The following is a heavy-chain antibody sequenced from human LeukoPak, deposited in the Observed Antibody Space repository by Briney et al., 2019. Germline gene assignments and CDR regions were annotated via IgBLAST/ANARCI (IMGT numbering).Heavy chain of an antibody. V-gene: IGHV3-48*04. D-gene: IGHD1/OR15-1a*01. Sequence: GGSLRLSCVASGFSFRSYSVNWIRQAPGKGLEWVSYISSSSGNIIYYADSVKGRFTISRDNAKNSLYLQMNSLRVEDTAVYYCASGKWKNGYYMDVWGKGTTVTVSS. CDR2: ISSSSGNII. CDR1: GFSFRSYS. J-gene: IGHJ6*03. CDR3: ASGKWKNGYYMDV.